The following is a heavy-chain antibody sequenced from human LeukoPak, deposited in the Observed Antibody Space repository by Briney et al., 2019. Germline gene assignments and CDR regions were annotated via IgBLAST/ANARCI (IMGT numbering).Heavy chain of an antibody. CDR1: GGSISSSSYY. CDR3: ARDIPSSANSVGATTGWY. CDR2: IYYSGST. V-gene: IGHV4-39*07. Sequence: PSETLSLTCTVSGGSISSSSYYWGWIRQPPGKGLEWIGSIYYSGSTYYNPSLKSRVTISVDTSKNQFSLKLSSVTAADTAVYYCARDIPSSANSVGATTGWYWGQGTLVTVSS. J-gene: IGHJ4*02. D-gene: IGHD1-26*01.